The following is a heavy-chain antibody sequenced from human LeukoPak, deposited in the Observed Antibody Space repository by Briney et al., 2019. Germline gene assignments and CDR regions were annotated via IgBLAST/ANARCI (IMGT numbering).Heavy chain of an antibody. Sequence: GGSLRLSCAASGFSFDNAWMSWVRQAPGKGLEWVGRIKRKSEGGITQYAAPVKDRFTIPRDDSENTLYLQMNSLKIEDTAVYYCTTDYYDSGSDMDVWGKGTTVTVSS. CDR1: GFSFDNAW. J-gene: IGHJ6*03. V-gene: IGHV3-15*01. D-gene: IGHD3-22*01. CDR2: IKRKSEGGIT. CDR3: TTDYYDSGSDMDV.